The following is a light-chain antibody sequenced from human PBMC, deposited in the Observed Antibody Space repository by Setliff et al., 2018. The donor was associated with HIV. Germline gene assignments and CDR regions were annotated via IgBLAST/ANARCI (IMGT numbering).Light chain of an antibody. CDR3: CSYAGSYSFV. V-gene: IGLV2-11*01. CDR1: SSDVGNYNY. J-gene: IGLJ1*01. Sequence: QSALTQPRSVSGSPGQSVTISCTGTSSDVGNYNYVSWYQHHPGKAPKLMIYDVSKRPSGVPDRFSASKSGNTASLTISGLQAEDEAEYYCCSYAGSYSFVFGTGTRSPS. CDR2: DVS.